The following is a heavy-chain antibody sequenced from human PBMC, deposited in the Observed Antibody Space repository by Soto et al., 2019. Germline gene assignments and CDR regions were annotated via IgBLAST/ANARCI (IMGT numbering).Heavy chain of an antibody. CDR1: GGSFSGYY. D-gene: IGHD2-8*01. J-gene: IGHJ4*02. Sequence: QVQLQQWGAGLLKPSETLSLTCAVYGGSFSGYYWSWIRQPPGKGLEWIGEINHSGSTNYNPSLKSRVTISVDTSKNQFFLKLSSVTAADTAVYYCARGRLGCTNGVCYRPFDYWGQGTLVTVSS. CDR2: INHSGST. CDR3: ARGRLGCTNGVCYRPFDY. V-gene: IGHV4-34*01.